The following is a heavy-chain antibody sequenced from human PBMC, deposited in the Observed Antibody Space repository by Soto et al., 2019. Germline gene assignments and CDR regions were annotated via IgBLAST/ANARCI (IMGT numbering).Heavy chain of an antibody. J-gene: IGHJ6*02. CDR2: MNPNSGNT. V-gene: IGHV1-8*01. CDR3: AIVITIFGVVVIPAYYYGMDV. Sequence: ASVKVSCKASGYTFTSYDINWVRQATGQGLEWMGWMNPNSGNTGYAQKFQGRVTMTRNTSISTAYMELSSLRSEDTAVYYCAIVITIFGVVVIPAYYYGMDVWGQGTTVTVSS. D-gene: IGHD3-3*01. CDR1: GYTFTSYD.